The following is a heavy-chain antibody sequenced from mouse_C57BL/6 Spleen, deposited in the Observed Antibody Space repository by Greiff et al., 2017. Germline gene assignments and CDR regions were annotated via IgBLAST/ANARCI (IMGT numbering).Heavy chain of an antibody. CDR2: SYPGGGYT. J-gene: IGHJ4*01. D-gene: IGHD2-4*01. CDR1: GYTFTNYW. V-gene: IGHV1-63*01. CDR3: ARRGDYGVDAMDY. Sequence: QVQLQQSGAELVRPGTSVKMSCKASGYTFTNYWIGWAKQRPGHGLEWIGDSYPGGGYTNYNEKFKGKATLTADKSSSTAYMQFSSLTSEDSAIYYCARRGDYGVDAMDYWGQGTSVTVSS.